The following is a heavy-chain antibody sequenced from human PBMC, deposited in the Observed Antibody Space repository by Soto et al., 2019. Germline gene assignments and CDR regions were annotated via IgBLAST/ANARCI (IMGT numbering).Heavy chain of an antibody. V-gene: IGHV1-69*01. D-gene: IGHD1-20*01. J-gene: IGHJ1*01. CDR3: ARDPRSITGTTSSEDFQH. Sequence: QAQLMQSGAEVKKTGSSVKVSCKASGGTFNGYAINWLRQAPGQGLEWMGGIIPLLGITNYAQKFQGRITLVADDSTGTTSMALRGLGSDDTAVYYCARDPRSITGTTSSEDFQHWGQGTLVSVSS. CDR2: IIPLLGIT. CDR1: GGTFNGYA.